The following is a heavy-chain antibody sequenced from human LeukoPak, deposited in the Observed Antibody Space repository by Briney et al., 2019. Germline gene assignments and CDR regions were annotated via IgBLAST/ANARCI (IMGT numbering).Heavy chain of an antibody. J-gene: IGHJ4*02. CDR2: FDPEDGET. Sequence: ASVTVSCTVSGYTLTELSMHWVRQAPGKGLEWMGGFDPEDGETIYAQKFQGRVTMTEDTSTDTAYMELSSLRSEDTAVYYCATVAITMVRGASPLDYWGQGTLVTVSS. D-gene: IGHD3-10*01. V-gene: IGHV1-24*01. CDR1: GYTLTELS. CDR3: ATVAITMVRGASPLDY.